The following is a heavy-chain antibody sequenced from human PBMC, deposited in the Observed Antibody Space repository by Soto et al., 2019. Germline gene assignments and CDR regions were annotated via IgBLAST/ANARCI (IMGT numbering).Heavy chain of an antibody. V-gene: IGHV3-23*01. J-gene: IGHJ4*01. CDR3: AKGSFLSQWLVSLYGY. D-gene: IGHD6-19*01. CDR1: GFTFSSYA. CDR2: ISGSGGST. Sequence: EVQLLESGGGFVQPGGSLRLSCAASGFTFSSYAMSWVRQAPGKGLEWVSAISGSGGSTYYADSVKGRFTISRDTSKNTLYLQMNSVRAEDTAVYYCAKGSFLSQWLVSLYGYWGHGTLVTVSS.